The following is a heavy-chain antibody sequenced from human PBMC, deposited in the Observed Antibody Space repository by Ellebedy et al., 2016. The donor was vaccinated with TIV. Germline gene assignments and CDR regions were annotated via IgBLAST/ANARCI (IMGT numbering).Heavy chain of an antibody. CDR3: AREPIVRGVIRRGYAMDV. Sequence: LSLTCXASEFTFGSYGMHWVRQAPGKGLEWVAVIWYDGSNKYYADSVKGRFTISRDNSKNTLYLQMNSLRAEDTAVYYCAREPIVRGVIRRGYAMDVWGQGTTVTVSS. D-gene: IGHD3-10*01. CDR1: EFTFGSYG. V-gene: IGHV3-33*01. CDR2: IWYDGSNK. J-gene: IGHJ6*02.